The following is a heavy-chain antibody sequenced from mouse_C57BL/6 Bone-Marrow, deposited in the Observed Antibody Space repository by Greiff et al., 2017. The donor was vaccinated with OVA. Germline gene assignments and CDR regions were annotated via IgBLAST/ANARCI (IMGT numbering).Heavy chain of an antibody. Sequence: QVQLQQSGAELARPGASVKLSCKASGYTFTSYGISWVKQRTGQGLEWIGEIYPRSGNTYYNEKFKGKATLTADKSSSTAYMELRSLTSEDSAVYFCAREDGPWFAYWGQGTLVTVSA. V-gene: IGHV1-81*01. CDR1: GYTFTSYG. CDR2: IYPRSGNT. J-gene: IGHJ3*01. D-gene: IGHD2-3*01. CDR3: AREDGPWFAY.